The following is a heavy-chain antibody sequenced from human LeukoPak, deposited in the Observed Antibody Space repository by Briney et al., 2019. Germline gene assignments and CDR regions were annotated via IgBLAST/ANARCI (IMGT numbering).Heavy chain of an antibody. CDR3: AKVVVLALDVIDYDIFPTPFDY. J-gene: IGHJ4*02. Sequence: GASVKVSCKASGYTFTSYGISWVRQAPGQGLEWMGWISAYNGNTNYAQKLQGRVTMTTDTSTSTAYMELRSLRSDDTAVYYCAKVVVLALDVIDYDIFPTPFDYWGQGTLVTVSS. V-gene: IGHV1-18*01. CDR2: ISAYNGNT. CDR1: GYTFTSYG. D-gene: IGHD3-9*01.